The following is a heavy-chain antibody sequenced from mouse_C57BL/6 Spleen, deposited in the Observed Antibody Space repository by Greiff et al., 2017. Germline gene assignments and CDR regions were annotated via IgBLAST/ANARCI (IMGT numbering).Heavy chain of an antibody. CDR3: ARRLPLYAMDY. CDR1: GFTFSDYG. D-gene: IGHD6-1*01. Sequence: EVQGVESGGGLVKPGGSLKLSCAASGFTFSDYGMHWVRQAPEKGLEWVAYISSGSSTIYYADTVKGRFTISRDNAKNNLFLQMTSLRSEDTAMYYCARRLPLYAMDYWGQGTSVTVSS. CDR2: ISSGSSTI. J-gene: IGHJ4*01. V-gene: IGHV5-17*01.